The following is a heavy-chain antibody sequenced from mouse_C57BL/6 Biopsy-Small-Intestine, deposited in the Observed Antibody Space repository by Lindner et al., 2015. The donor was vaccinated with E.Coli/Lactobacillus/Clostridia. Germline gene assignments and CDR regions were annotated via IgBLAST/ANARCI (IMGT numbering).Heavy chain of an antibody. Sequence: SVKVSCKASGGTFSSYAISWVRQAPGQGLEWMGGIIPILGTGNYAQKFQGRVTITADDSTNTVYMELSSLRSEDTAVYYCARDPEVSAALEYYYFAMDVWGQGTTVTVSS. CDR3: ARDPEVSAALEYYYFAMDV. D-gene: IGHD1-1*01. CDR2: IIPILGTG. J-gene: IGHJ1*01. CDR1: GGTFSSYA. V-gene: IGHV1-63*01.